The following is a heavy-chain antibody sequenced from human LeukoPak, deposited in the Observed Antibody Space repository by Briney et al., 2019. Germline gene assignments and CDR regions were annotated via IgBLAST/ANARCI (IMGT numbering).Heavy chain of an antibody. Sequence: PGRSLRLSWAASGFTFSSFGMHWVRQAPGKGLEGVAVISSDGSNKYYADSVKGRFTISRDNSKNTMYLQMASLRGEDTAVYYCAKSRLYSSGSADSWGPGTLVTVSS. D-gene: IGHD6-19*01. CDR3: AKSRLYSSGSADS. V-gene: IGHV3-30*18. J-gene: IGHJ4*02. CDR2: ISSDGSNK. CDR1: GFTFSSFG.